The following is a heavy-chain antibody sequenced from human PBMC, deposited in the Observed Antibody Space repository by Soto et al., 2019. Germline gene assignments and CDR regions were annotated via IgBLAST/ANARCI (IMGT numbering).Heavy chain of an antibody. D-gene: IGHD1-26*01. Sequence: GGSLRLSCAASGFTFSNAWMNWVRQAPGKGLEWVGRIKSKTDGGRTDYVAPVKGRLTISMDYSKTTLYLQMNSLKTEDTAVDYCTTSGSYYYYYGMDVWGQGTTVTVSS. CDR3: TTSGSYYYYYGMDV. CDR2: IKSKTDGGRT. V-gene: IGHV3-15*07. J-gene: IGHJ6*02. CDR1: GFTFSNAW.